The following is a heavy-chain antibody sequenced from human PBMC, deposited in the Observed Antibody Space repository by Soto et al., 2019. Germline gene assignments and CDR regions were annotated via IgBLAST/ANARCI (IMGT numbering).Heavy chain of an antibody. Sequence: EVHLLESGGGFVQPGGSLRLSCAASGFTFSSYAMRWVRQAPVKGLEWVSAISGSGDSTYYADSVKGRFTISRDNSKNTLYLQMNSLRAEDTAVYYCARRGSGSYYDYWGQGPLVTVSS. CDR3: ARRGSGSYYDY. V-gene: IGHV3-23*01. J-gene: IGHJ4*02. CDR2: ISGSGDST. CDR1: GFTFSSYA. D-gene: IGHD1-26*01.